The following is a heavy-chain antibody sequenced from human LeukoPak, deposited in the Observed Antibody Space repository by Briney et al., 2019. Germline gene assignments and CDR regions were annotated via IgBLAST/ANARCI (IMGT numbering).Heavy chain of an antibody. CDR3: ARVQLTGYYYYYGMDD. V-gene: IGHV3-33*01. D-gene: IGHD7-27*01. CDR2: IWYDGSNK. J-gene: IGHJ6*04. Sequence: GRSLRLSCAASGFTFSSYGMHWVRQAPGKGLEWVAVIWYDGSNKYYADSVKGRFTISRDNSKNTLYLQMNSLRAEDTAVYYCARVQLTGYYYYYGMDDWGKGTTVTVSS. CDR1: GFTFSSYG.